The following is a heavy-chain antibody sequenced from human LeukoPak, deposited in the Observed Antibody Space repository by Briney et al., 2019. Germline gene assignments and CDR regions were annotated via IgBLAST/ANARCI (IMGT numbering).Heavy chain of an antibody. D-gene: IGHD4-17*01. Sequence: PGGSLRLSCAASGFIFNSYAMSGLRQAPGKGLEWVSAISGSGGGTYYGDSVKGRFTISRDNPKNTLYLQMNSLRAEDTAVYYCAKDLRGYGDDFDYWGQGTLVTVSS. CDR1: GFIFNSYA. CDR3: AKDLRGYGDDFDY. V-gene: IGHV3-23*01. CDR2: ISGSGGGT. J-gene: IGHJ4*02.